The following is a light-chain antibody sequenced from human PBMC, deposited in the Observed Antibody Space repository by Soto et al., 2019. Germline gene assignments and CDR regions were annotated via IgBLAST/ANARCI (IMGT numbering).Light chain of an antibody. J-gene: IGKJ3*01. V-gene: IGKV1-12*01. CDR3: QQTSTAPFT. CDR2: AAS. Sequence: DIQMTQSPSSVSASVGDRVTITCRASQDIGSWFAWYQQKPGKVPKLLIYAASILQSGVPSRFSGSGSGTDFTLTISSLQREDFATYFCQQTSTAPFTFGPGTKVDIK. CDR1: QDIGSW.